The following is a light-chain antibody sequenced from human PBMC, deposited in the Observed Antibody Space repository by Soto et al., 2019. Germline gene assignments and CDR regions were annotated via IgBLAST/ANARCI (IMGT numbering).Light chain of an antibody. CDR2: YAS. Sequence: PGERATLSCRASQSVSSYVAWYQQKAGQAPRLLIYYASNRATGIPARFSGSGSGTDFTLTISNLEDEDAADYCCQQYNNWPWTFGQGTKVDIK. CDR3: QQYNNWPWT. J-gene: IGKJ1*01. CDR1: QSVSSY. V-gene: IGKV3-11*01.